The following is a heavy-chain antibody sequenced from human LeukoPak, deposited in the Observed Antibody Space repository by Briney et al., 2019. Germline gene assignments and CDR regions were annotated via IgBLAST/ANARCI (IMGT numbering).Heavy chain of an antibody. V-gene: IGHV4-30-2*01. Sequence: PSETLSLTCTVSGGSISSGGYYWSWIRQPPGRGLEWIGYIYHSGSTYYNPSLKSRVTISVDRSKNQFSLKLSSVTAADTAVYYCARIQTTALSIDAFDIWGQGTMVTVSS. CDR2: IYHSGST. CDR3: ARIQTTALSIDAFDI. CDR1: GGSISSGGYY. D-gene: IGHD4-17*01. J-gene: IGHJ3*02.